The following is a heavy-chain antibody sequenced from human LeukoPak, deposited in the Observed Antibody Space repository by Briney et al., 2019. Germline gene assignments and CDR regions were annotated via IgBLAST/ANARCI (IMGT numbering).Heavy chain of an antibody. CDR2: TYYRSKWYD. D-gene: IGHD4-23*01. CDR1: GDSVSSNSAA. CDR3: ARDPLSRGGNSHGLFDY. V-gene: IGHV6-1*01. J-gene: IGHJ4*02. Sequence: SQTLSLTCAISGDSVSSNSAAWNWLRQSPSRGLEWLGRTYYRSKWYDDYAVSVKSRITINPDTSKNQFSLQLNSVTPEDTAVYYCARDPLSRGGNSHGLFDYWGQGTPVTVSS.